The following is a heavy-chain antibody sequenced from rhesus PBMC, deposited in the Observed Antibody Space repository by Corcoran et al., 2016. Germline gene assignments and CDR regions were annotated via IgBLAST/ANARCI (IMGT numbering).Heavy chain of an antibody. V-gene: IGHV4-122*02. D-gene: IGHD6-25*01. CDR1: GYSISSGYY. CDR3: AGIAAAGTSNFDY. CDR2: IPYSGST. J-gene: IGHJ4*01. Sequence: QVQLQESGPGLVKPSETLSLTCAVSGYSISSGYYWSWIRQPPGKGLEGIGYIPYSGSTSYNPSLKSRVTISRDTSKNQFSLKLSSVTAADTAVYYCAGIAAAGTSNFDYWGQGVLVTVSS.